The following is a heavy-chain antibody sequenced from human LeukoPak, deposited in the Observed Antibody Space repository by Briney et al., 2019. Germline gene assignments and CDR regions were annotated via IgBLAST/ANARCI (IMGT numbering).Heavy chain of an antibody. CDR3: ARVDVVVVPAPTGY. D-gene: IGHD2-2*01. J-gene: IGHJ4*02. Sequence: GASVKVSCKASGGTFSSYAISWVRQAPGQGLEWMGGIIPIFGTANYAQKFQGRVTITADESTSTAYMELSSLRSDDTAVYYCARVDVVVVPAPTGYWGQGTLVTVSS. CDR1: GGTFSSYA. CDR2: IIPIFGTA. V-gene: IGHV1-69*01.